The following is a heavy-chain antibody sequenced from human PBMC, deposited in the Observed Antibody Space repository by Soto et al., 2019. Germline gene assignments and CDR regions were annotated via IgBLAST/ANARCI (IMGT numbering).Heavy chain of an antibody. J-gene: IGHJ5*02. Sequence: PSETLSLTCTVSGGSISSGGYYWSWIRQHPGKALEWIGYIYYSGSTYYNPSLKSRVTISVDTSKNQFSLKLSSVTAADTAFYFCAKDNPGRYGDYESTRFEPWGQGTLVTVSS. CDR2: IYYSGST. D-gene: IGHD4-17*01. V-gene: IGHV4-31*03. CDR3: AKDNPGRYGDYESTRFEP. CDR1: GGSISSGGYY.